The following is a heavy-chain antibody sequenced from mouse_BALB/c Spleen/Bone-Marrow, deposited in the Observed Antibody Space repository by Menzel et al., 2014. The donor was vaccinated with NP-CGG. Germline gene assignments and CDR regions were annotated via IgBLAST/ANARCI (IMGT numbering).Heavy chain of an antibody. J-gene: IGHJ4*01. CDR1: GYTFTSYW. CDR3: TRGDLRYAMDY. CDR2: IYPGSGSN. D-gene: IGHD6-1*01. Sequence: LQQSGSELVRPGASVKLSCKASGYTFTSYWMHWVRQGPGQGLEWIGNIYPGSGSNNYDEKFKSKATLTVDTSSSTAYMQLSSLTSEDSAVYYCTRGDLRYAMDYWGQGTSVTVSP. V-gene: IGHV1S22*01.